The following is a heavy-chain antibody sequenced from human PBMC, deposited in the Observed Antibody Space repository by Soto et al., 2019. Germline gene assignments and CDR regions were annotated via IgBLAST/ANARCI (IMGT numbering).Heavy chain of an antibody. J-gene: IGHJ4*02. V-gene: IGHV3-20*04. CDR2: ISWNGGST. CDR1: GFTFDDYC. Sequence: GGSLRLSCAASGFTFDDYCMNWVRQAPGKGLEWVSGISWNGGSTGYADSVKGRFTISRDNAKNSLYLQMNSLRAEDAALYYCARGQYYYDSSGYPGYWGQGTLVTVSS. CDR3: ARGQYYYDSSGYPGY. D-gene: IGHD3-22*01.